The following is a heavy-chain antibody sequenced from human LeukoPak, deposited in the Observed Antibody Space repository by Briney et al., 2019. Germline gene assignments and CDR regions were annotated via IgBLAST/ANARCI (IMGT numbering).Heavy chain of an antibody. CDR2: IDWSSGDI. CDR1: GFTFDDYA. J-gene: IGHJ2*01. V-gene: IGHV3-9*01. CDR3: AKDRTYYYNSGTYFDL. D-gene: IGHD3-10*01. Sequence: PGRSLRLSCAASGFTFDDYAMPWVRLRPGKGPEWVSGIDWSSGDIAYAESVKGRFTISRDNAKNSLYLQMHSLRSEDTAFYYCAKDRTYYYNSGTYFDLWGRGTLVTVSS.